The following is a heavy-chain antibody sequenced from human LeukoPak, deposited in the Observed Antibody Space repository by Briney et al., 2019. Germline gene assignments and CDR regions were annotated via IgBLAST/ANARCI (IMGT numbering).Heavy chain of an antibody. CDR1: GFTSSSYW. V-gene: IGHV3-7*01. D-gene: IGHD2-2*01. Sequence: PGGSLRPSCPPSGFTSSSYWMSWVRQAPGKGLGWVANIKQDGSEKYYVDSVKGRFTISRDNAKNSLYLQRNSLRAEDTAAYYCARDRHGNLLPAATVDYWGEGTLVTVSS. CDR2: IKQDGSEK. CDR3: ARDRHGNLLPAATVDY. J-gene: IGHJ4*02.